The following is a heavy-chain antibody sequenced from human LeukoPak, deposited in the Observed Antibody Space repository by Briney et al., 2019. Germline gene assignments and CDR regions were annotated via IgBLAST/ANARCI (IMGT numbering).Heavy chain of an antibody. J-gene: IGHJ4*02. CDR3: ARGRLYYGGNEDDY. CDR1: GYTFTSYY. D-gene: IGHD4-23*01. CDR2: INPNSGGT. V-gene: IGHV1-2*02. Sequence: GASVKVSCKASGYTFTSYYMHWVRQAPGQGLEWMGWINPNSGGTNYAQKFQGRVTMTRDTSISTAYMELSRLRSDDTAVYYCARGRLYYGGNEDDYWGQGTLVTVSS.